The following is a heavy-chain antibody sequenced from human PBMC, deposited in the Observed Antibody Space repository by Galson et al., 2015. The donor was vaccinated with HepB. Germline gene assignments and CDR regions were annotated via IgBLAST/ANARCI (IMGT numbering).Heavy chain of an antibody. J-gene: IGHJ4*02. CDR2: IKQDGSEK. Sequence: SLRLSCAASGFTLSSFEMSWVRQAPGKGLEWVANIKQDGSEKYYVDSVRGRFTISRDNAKNSVYLQMNSLRAEDTAVYYCAREDYYDSSGYYSQGKWGQGTRVTVSS. D-gene: IGHD3-22*01. CDR1: GFTLSSFE. V-gene: IGHV3-7*03. CDR3: AREDYYDSSGYYSQGK.